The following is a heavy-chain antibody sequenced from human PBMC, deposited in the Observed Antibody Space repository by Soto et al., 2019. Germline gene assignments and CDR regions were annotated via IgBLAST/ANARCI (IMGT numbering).Heavy chain of an antibody. CDR1: GFTFSSYA. V-gene: IGHV3-23*01. CDR3: ARAGYSSGWWVAYYFDY. J-gene: IGHJ4*02. D-gene: IGHD6-19*01. Sequence: EVQLLESGGGLVQPGGSLRLSCAASGFTFSSYAMSWVRQAPGKGLEWVSAISGSGGSTYYADSVKGRFTISRDNSKNTLYLQMNSVRAEDTSVYYCARAGYSSGWWVAYYFDYWGQGTLVTVSS. CDR2: ISGSGGST.